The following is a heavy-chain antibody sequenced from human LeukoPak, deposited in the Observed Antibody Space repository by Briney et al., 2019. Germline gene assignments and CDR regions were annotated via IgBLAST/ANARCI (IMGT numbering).Heavy chain of an antibody. CDR1: GFTFSSYS. CDR3: ARARTAQYNWFDP. CDR2: ISSSSSII. J-gene: IGHJ5*02. D-gene: IGHD4-17*01. V-gene: IGHV3-48*01. Sequence: GGSLRLSCAASGFTFSSYSMNWVRKAPGQGLEWVSYISSSSSIIYYADSVQGRFTISRDNAKNSQYLQMNSLRAEDTAVYYCARARTAQYNWFDPWGQGTLVTVSS.